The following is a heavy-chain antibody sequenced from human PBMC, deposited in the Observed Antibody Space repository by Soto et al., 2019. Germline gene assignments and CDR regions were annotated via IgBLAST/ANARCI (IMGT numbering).Heavy chain of an antibody. J-gene: IGHJ6*02. CDR3: AKEKSRGGPSTMYAMYL. Sequence: GSLRLSCAATGFAFSTYGMHGVRQAPGKGREWVAAISYDGNEKYYADSLQGRFTISRDNSKNALYLQVNRLRGEDTAVYYCAKEKSRGGPSTMYAMYLCGQGTTVSVSS. CDR1: GFAFSTYG. D-gene: IGHD2-2*01. V-gene: IGHV3-30*18. CDR2: ISYDGNEK.